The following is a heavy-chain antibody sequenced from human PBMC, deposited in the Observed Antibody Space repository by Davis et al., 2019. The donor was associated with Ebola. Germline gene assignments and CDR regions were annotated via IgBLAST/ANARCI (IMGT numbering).Heavy chain of an antibody. D-gene: IGHD3-10*01. CDR3: TREEWFGDQQDLYYYYGMDV. J-gene: IGHJ6*02. CDR2: ISYDGSNK. Sequence: GGSLRLSCAASGFTFSSYGMHWVRQAPGKGLEWVAVISYDGSNKYYADSVKGRFTISRDNSKNTLYLQMNSLRAEDTAVYYCTREEWFGDQQDLYYYYGMDVWGQGTTVTVSS. CDR1: GFTFSSYG. V-gene: IGHV3-30*03.